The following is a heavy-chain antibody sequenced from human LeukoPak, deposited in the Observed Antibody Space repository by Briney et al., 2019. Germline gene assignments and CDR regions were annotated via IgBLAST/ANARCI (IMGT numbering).Heavy chain of an antibody. J-gene: IGHJ3*02. CDR3: ARVSPTYYYDSSGYTDAFDI. CDR2: MNPNSGNT. V-gene: IGHV1-8*01. D-gene: IGHD3-22*01. Sequence: GASVKVSCKASGYTFTSYDINWVRQATGQGLEWMGWMNPNSGNTGYAQKFQGRVTMTRNTSISTAYMELSSLRSEDTAVYYCARVSPTYYYDSSGYTDAFDIWAKGQWSPSLQ. CDR1: GYTFTSYD.